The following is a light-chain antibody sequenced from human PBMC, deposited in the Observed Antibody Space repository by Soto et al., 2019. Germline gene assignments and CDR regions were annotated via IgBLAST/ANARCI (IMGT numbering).Light chain of an antibody. J-gene: IGLJ3*02. Sequence: QSALTQPASVSGSPGQSITISCTGTSSDVGGYNYVSWYQQHPGKATKLMIYDVSNRPSGVSNRFSGSKSGNTASLTISGLQAEDEAYYYCSSYAGRSTRVFGGGTKLTVL. CDR2: DVS. V-gene: IGLV2-14*01. CDR1: SSDVGGYNY. CDR3: SSYAGRSTRV.